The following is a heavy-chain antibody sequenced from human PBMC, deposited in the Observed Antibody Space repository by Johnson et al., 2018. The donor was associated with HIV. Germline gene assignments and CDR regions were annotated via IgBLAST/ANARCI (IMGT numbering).Heavy chain of an antibody. J-gene: IGHJ3*02. V-gene: IGHV3-66*01. CDR1: GFTVSSNY. D-gene: IGHD2-21*02. Sequence: VQLVESGGGLVQPGGSLRLSCAASGFTVSSNYMSCVRQAPGKGLEWVSVIYSGGSTYYADSVKGRFTISRDNSKNTLYLQMNSLRAEDTAVYYCARVRTRLLFLRGHASRDAFDIWGQGTMVTVSS. CDR3: ARVRTRLLFLRGHASRDAFDI. CDR2: IYSGGST.